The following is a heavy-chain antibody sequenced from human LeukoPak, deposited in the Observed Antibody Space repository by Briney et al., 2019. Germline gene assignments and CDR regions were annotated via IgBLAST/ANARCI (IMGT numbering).Heavy chain of an antibody. Sequence: SETLSLTCTVSGGSISSYYWSWIRQPPGKGLEWIGYIYYSGSTNYNPSLKSRVTISVDTSKNQFSLKLSSVTAADTAVYYCARSSGSYPNYFDYWGQGARVSVSS. D-gene: IGHD1-26*01. J-gene: IGHJ4*02. CDR1: GGSISSYY. CDR2: IYYSGST. V-gene: IGHV4-59*08. CDR3: ARSSGSYPNYFDY.